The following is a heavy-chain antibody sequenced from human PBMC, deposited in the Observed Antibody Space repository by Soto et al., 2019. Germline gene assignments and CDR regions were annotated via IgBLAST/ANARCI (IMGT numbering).Heavy chain of an antibody. D-gene: IGHD4-4*01. Sequence: PTQTLTLTCTFSGFSLSTSGMCVSWIRQPPGKALEWLALIDWDADKYYSTSLKTRLTISRDTSKNQVVLTMTNMDPVDTATYYCARISVTTPYYFYAMDVWGPGTTVTVSS. CDR3: ARISVTTPYYFYAMDV. CDR1: GFSLSTSGMC. J-gene: IGHJ6*02. V-gene: IGHV2-70*01. CDR2: IDWDADK.